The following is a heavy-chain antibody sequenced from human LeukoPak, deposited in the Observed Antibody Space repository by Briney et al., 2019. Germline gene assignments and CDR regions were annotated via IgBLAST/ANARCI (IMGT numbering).Heavy chain of an antibody. CDR1: GFTFSSYA. CDR3: ARDRNYYDSSGPPYYYSALDV. Sequence: GGSLRLSCAASGFTFSSYAMSWVRQAPGKGLEWVSAISGSGGSTYYADSVKGRFTISRDNSKNTLYLQMNSLRAEDTAVYYCARDRNYYDSSGPPYYYSALDVWGQGTTVTVSS. J-gene: IGHJ6*02. D-gene: IGHD3-22*01. V-gene: IGHV3-23*01. CDR2: ISGSGGST.